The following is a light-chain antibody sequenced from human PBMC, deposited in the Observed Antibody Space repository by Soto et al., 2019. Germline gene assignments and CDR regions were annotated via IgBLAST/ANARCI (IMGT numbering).Light chain of an antibody. Sequence: QSVLTQPASVSGSPGQSITISCTGTSSDVGGYNYVSWYQQYPGKAPKIMIFDVRNRPSGVSDRFSGFKSGNTASLTISGLQAEDEADYYCSSYTGSGTDVFGTGTQLTVL. J-gene: IGLJ1*01. CDR2: DVR. CDR3: SSYTGSGTDV. V-gene: IGLV2-14*01. CDR1: SSDVGGYNY.